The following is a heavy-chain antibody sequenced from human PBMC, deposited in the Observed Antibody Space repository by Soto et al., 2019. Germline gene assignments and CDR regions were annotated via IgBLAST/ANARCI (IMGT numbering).Heavy chain of an antibody. D-gene: IGHD4-4*01. CDR2: INPNSGGT. Sequence: ASVKVSCKASGYTVTDYYMHWVRQAPGQGLEWMGWINPNSGGTNYAQKFQGRVTMTRDTPISTAYMEVSRLRSDDTAVFYCASLTTVNGSYGMDAWGKGPTVTVSS. J-gene: IGHJ6*04. V-gene: IGHV1-2*02. CDR1: GYTVTDYY. CDR3: ASLTTVNGSYGMDA.